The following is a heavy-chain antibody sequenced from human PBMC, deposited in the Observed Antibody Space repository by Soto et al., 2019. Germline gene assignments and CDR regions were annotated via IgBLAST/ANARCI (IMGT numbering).Heavy chain of an antibody. D-gene: IGHD6-13*01. V-gene: IGHV1-18*01. Sequence: QVQLVQSGAEVRESGASVKVSCKASGYTFTNHGISWVRQAPGEGLEWMGWISPYNGDTNNAQKFQGTVTMTTDTPTNTGFMELTRLTSDDTAVYYCARGGISSSEGLDYWGQGTLVTVSS. CDR2: ISPYNGDT. CDR3: ARGGISSSEGLDY. CDR1: GYTFTNHG. J-gene: IGHJ4*02.